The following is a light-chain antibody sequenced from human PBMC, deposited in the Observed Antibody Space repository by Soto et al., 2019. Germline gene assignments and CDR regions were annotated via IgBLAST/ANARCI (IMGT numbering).Light chain of an antibody. J-gene: IGKJ4*01. CDR2: AAS. V-gene: IGKV3-20*01. Sequence: EIVLTQSPGPLSLSPGERATLSCRASQSVTSSYLAWYQHKPGQAPRLLIYAASRRATGIPDRFTGSGSGTDFTLTISRLGPDDFAVYYCHQYGSSPPTFGGGTKVEIK. CDR3: HQYGSSPPT. CDR1: QSVTSSY.